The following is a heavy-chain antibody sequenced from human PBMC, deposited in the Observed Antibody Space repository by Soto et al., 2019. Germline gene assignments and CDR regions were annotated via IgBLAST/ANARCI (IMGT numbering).Heavy chain of an antibody. V-gene: IGHV1-69*01. CDR3: ARDGGGYRSRASPMDV. J-gene: IGHJ6*02. Sequence: QVQLVQPGAEVKKPGSSVKVSCKASGDTFSSYAISWVRQAPGQGLEWMGGIIPIFGTANYAQKFQGRVTITADEPPSTAYMELSSLRSEDTAVYYCARDGGGYRSRASPMDVWGQGTTVTVSS. CDR2: IIPIFGTA. CDR1: GDTFSSYA. D-gene: IGHD3-22*01.